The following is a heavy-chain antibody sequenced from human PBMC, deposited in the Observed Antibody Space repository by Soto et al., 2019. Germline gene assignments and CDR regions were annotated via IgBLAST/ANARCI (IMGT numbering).Heavy chain of an antibody. CDR1: GGTFSTYT. J-gene: IGHJ3*02. Sequence: QVQLVQSGAEVKKPGSSVKVSCKASGGTFSTYTVIWVRKAPGQGLEWMGRIIPMLDITNTAQSFQGRVTITADKSTSTAYLELSTLRSDDTAIYFCTLGSWSAETFDIWGRGTMVTVSS. D-gene: IGHD6-13*01. V-gene: IGHV1-69*02. CDR2: IIPMLDIT. CDR3: TLGSWSAETFDI.